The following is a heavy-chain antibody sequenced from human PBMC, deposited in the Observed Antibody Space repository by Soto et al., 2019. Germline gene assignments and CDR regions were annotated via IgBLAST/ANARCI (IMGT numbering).Heavy chain of an antibody. CDR2: IRSKAYGGTT. J-gene: IGHJ4*02. D-gene: IGHD6-6*01. Sequence: GGSLRLSCTASGFTFGDYAMSWVRQAPGKGLEWVGFIRSKAYGGTTEYAASVKGRFTISRDDSKSIAYLQMNSLKTEDTAVYYCTRLVAARPGYYFDYWGQGTLVTVSS. CDR1: GFTFGDYA. V-gene: IGHV3-49*04. CDR3: TRLVAARPGYYFDY.